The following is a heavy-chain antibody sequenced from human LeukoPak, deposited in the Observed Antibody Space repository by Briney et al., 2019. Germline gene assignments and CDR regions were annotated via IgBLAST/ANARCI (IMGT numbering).Heavy chain of an antibody. J-gene: IGHJ4*02. CDR2: INPNSGGT. CDR1: GYTFTGYY. V-gene: IGHV1-2*02. D-gene: IGHD3-10*01. CDR3: ARDPNVRYYLDY. Sequence: AASVKVSCKASGYTFTGYYMHWVRQAPGQGLEWMGWINPNSGGTNYAQKFQGRVTMTRDTSISTAYMELSRLGSDDTAVYYCARDPNVRYYLDYWGQGTLVTVSS.